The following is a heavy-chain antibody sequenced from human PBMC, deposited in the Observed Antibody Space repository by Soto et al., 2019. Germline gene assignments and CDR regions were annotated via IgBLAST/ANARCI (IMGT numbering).Heavy chain of an antibody. J-gene: IGHJ1*01. CDR3: ARFDYYDSSVYLVFGPQ. D-gene: IGHD3-22*01. CDR2: IYYSGST. V-gene: IGHV4-61*01. Sequence: SETLSLTCTVSGGSVSSGSYYWSWIRQPPGKGLEWIGYIYYSGSTNYNPSLKSRVTISVDTSKNQFSLKLSSVTAADTAVYYFARFDYYDSSVYLVFGPQWCQRSLVTVS. CDR1: GGSVSSGSYY.